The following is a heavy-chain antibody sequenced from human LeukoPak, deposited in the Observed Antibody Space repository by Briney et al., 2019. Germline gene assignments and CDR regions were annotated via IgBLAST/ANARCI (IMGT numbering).Heavy chain of an antibody. CDR1: GFAFSTYW. J-gene: IGHJ6*02. V-gene: IGHV3-74*01. Sequence: GGSLRLSCAASGFAFSTYWMHWVRQAPGKGLEWVSRINPDGITTTCADSVKGRFTISRDNAKNTLFLQMNSLRAEDTAVYYCARDYYYGMDVWGQGTTITVSS. CDR2: INPDGITT. CDR3: ARDYYYGMDV.